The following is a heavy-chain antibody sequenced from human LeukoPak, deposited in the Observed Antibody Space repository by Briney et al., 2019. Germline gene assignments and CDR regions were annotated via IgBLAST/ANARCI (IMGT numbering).Heavy chain of an antibody. Sequence: SETLSLTCAVYGGSFSSYYWSWIRQPPGKGLEWIGYIYYSGSTDYNPSLKSRVTISVDTSKNQFSLKLSSVTAADTAVYYCARSRQIQLWLEFDYWGQGTLVTVSS. J-gene: IGHJ4*02. CDR3: ARSRQIQLWLEFDY. D-gene: IGHD5-18*01. V-gene: IGHV4-59*01. CDR2: IYYSGST. CDR1: GGSFSSYY.